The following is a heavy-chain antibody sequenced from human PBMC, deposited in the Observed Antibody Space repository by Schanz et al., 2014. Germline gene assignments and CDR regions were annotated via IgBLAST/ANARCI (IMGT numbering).Heavy chain of an antibody. CDR3: VRDAGRDGYNLAFDV. J-gene: IGHJ3*01. CDR1: GFTFSSSA. Sequence: QMQLVQSGPEVKKPGTSVKVSCKASGFTFSSSAMQWVRQARGQRLEWIGWIVVGSGYSDYAQKFQERVTITRDMSTSTAYIELSSLRSEDTAVYYCVRDAGRDGYNLAFDVWGQGTLVTVSS. D-gene: IGHD1-1*01. V-gene: IGHV1-58*02. CDR2: IVVGSGYS.